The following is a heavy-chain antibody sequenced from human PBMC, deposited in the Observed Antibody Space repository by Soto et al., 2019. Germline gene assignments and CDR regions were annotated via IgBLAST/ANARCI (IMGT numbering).Heavy chain of an antibody. J-gene: IGHJ6*02. CDR2: IYFSGST. CDR3: AKEEGRGLDV. Sequence: PSETLSLTCSVSGGSVSSTGHYWSWVRQPPGKGLEWIGHIYFSGSTNYRSSLKSRVIISSDTSKNQFSLKLTSVTAADTGVYYCAKEEGRGLDVWGQGTPVTVS. V-gene: IGHV4-61*08. CDR1: GGSVSSTGHY.